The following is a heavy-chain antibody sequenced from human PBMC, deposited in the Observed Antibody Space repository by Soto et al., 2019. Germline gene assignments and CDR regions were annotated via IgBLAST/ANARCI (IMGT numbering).Heavy chain of an antibody. CDR2: IWYDGSNK. Sequence: QPGGSLRLSCAASGFTFSSYGMHWVRQAPGKGLEWVAVIWYDGSNKYYADSVKGRFTISRDNSKNTLYLQMNSLRAEDTAVYYCARGDYDSSGYNWFDPWGQGTLVTVSS. CDR3: ARGDYDSSGYNWFDP. J-gene: IGHJ5*02. D-gene: IGHD3-22*01. V-gene: IGHV3-33*01. CDR1: GFTFSSYG.